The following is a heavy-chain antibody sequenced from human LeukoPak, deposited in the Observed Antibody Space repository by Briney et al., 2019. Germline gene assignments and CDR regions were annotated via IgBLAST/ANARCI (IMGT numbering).Heavy chain of an antibody. J-gene: IGHJ4*02. D-gene: IGHD3-9*01. Sequence: ASVKVSCKASGYTFTSYYMHWVRQAPGQGLEWMGIINPSGGSTSYAQKFQGRVTMTRDMSTSTVYMELSSLRSEDTAVYYCARYARPYYDILTGYPPKPYYFDYWGQGTLVTVSS. CDR1: GYTFTSYY. CDR3: ARYARPYYDILTGYPPKPYYFDY. V-gene: IGHV1-46*01. CDR2: INPSGGST.